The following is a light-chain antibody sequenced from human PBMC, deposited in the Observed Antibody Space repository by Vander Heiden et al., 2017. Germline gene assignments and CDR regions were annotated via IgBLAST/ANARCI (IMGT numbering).Light chain of an antibody. Sequence: QSVLTQPPSVSGAPGPRVTLSCTGGSSNIGAGYDVHWYQQLPGTAPKLIIYGNNNRPSGVPDRFSGSKSGTSASLAITGLQAEDEADYFCQSFDTSLGGSVFGGGTKVTVL. CDR3: QSFDTSLGGSV. CDR1: SSNIGAGYD. CDR2: GNN. V-gene: IGLV1-40*01. J-gene: IGLJ3*02.